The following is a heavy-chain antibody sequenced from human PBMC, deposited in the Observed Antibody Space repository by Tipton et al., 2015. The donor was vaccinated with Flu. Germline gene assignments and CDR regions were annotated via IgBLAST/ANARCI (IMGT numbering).Heavy chain of an antibody. CDR2: ISAYNGNT. Sequence: QLVQSGAEVKKPGASAKVSCKASGYTFTSYGISWVRQAPGQGLEWMGWISAYNGNTNYAQKLQGRVTMTTDTSTSTAYMELRSLRSDDPAVYYCARKSGYCSSTSCYFGRYYFDYWGQGTLVTVSS. V-gene: IGHV1-18*01. D-gene: IGHD2-2*01. J-gene: IGHJ4*02. CDR3: ARKSGYCSSTSCYFGRYYFDY. CDR1: GYTFTSYG.